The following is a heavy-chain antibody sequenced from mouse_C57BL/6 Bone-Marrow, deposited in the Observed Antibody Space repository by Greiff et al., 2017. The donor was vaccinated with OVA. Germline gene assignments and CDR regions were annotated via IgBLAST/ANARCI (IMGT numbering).Heavy chain of an antibody. J-gene: IGHJ4*01. CDR1: GFTFSSYA. Sequence: EVQLVESGGGLVKPGGSVKLSCEASGFTFSSYAMSWVRQTPEKRLEWVATISDGGSYTYYQDNVKGRFTITRDKAKNNQYLQMSHLNSEDTAMYYGARDDYYSNSFAMDYWGQGTSVTVSS. CDR2: ISDGGSYT. V-gene: IGHV5-4*01. CDR3: ARDDYYSNSFAMDY. D-gene: IGHD2-5*01.